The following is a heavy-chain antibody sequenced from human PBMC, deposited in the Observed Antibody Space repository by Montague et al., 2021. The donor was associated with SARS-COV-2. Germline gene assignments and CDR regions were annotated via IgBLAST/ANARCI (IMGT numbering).Heavy chain of an antibody. CDR3: ARQENSSGWFEPDAFDI. Sequence: SETLSLTCTVSGGSISSSSYYWGWIRQPPGKGLEWIGSIYYSGSTHYNPSLKSRVTISVDTSKNQFSLKLSSVTAADTAVYYCARQENSSGWFEPDAFDIWGQGTMVTVSS. V-gene: IGHV4-39*01. J-gene: IGHJ3*02. CDR1: GGSISSSSYY. CDR2: IYYSGST. D-gene: IGHD6-19*01.